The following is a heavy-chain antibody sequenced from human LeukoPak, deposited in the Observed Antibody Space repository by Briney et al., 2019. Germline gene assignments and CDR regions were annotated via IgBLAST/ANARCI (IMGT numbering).Heavy chain of an antibody. J-gene: IGHJ4*02. V-gene: IGHV4-59*08. CDR3: ARRRSGGGYFDY. CDR1: GGSINSYY. CDR2: IYYSGNT. D-gene: IGHD3-3*01. Sequence: SETLSLTCTVSGGSINSYYWSWIRQPPGKGLEWIGYIYYSGNTNYNPSLKSRVTISVDTSKNQFSLKLSSVTAADTAVYYCARRRSGGGYFDYWGQGTLVTVSS.